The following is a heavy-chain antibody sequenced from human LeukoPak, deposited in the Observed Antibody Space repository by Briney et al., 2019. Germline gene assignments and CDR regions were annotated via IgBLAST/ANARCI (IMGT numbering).Heavy chain of an antibody. D-gene: IGHD2-15*01. Sequence: GGSLRLSCAASGFTFSNYGMTWVRQAPGKGLEWVSAMSGSSGSTYYADSVKGRFTISRDNSRNTLYLHMNSLRADDTAVYYCARGSFPYCSGGSCWNYWGQGTLVTVSS. CDR3: ARGSFPYCSGGSCWNY. J-gene: IGHJ4*02. CDR2: MSGSSGST. V-gene: IGHV3-23*01. CDR1: GFTFSNYG.